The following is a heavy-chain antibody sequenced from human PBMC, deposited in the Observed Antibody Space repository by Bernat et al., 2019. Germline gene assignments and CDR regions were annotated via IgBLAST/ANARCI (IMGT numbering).Heavy chain of an antibody. Sequence: QVQLVQSGAEVKKPGASVKVSCKASGYTFTGYYMHWVRQAPGQGLEWKGWINPNSGGTNYAQKFPGSVTLTRDTSIRTAYLELRRLRSDDTAVYSCAGDSDGITIIVRFWCPGPLVTVSS. J-gene: IGHJ4*02. CDR1: GYTFTGYY. D-gene: IGHD3-22*01. CDR3: AGDSDGITIIVRF. CDR2: INPNSGGT. V-gene: IGHV1-2*02.